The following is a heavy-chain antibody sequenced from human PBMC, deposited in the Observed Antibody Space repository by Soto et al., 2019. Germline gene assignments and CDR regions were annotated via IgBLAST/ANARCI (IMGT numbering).Heavy chain of an antibody. J-gene: IGHJ4*02. V-gene: IGHV4-34*01. CDR3: ARGQRDCTNGVCYWTYYFDY. CDR1: GGSFSGYY. Sequence: SETLSLTCAVYGGSFSGYYWSWIRQPPGKGLEWIGEINHSGSTNYNPSLKSRVTISVDTSKNQFSLKLSSVTAADTAVYYCARGQRDCTNGVCYWTYYFDYCGQGTLVTVSS. D-gene: IGHD2-8*01. CDR2: INHSGST.